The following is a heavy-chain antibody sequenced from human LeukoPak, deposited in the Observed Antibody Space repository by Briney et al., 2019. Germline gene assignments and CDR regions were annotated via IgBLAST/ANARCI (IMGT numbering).Heavy chain of an antibody. V-gene: IGHV1-2*02. D-gene: IGHD2-8*02. Sequence: GASVKVSCKASGCTFTGYYMHWVRQAPGQGLEWMGWINPNSGGTNYAQKFQGRVTMTRDTSISTAYMELSSLRSEDTAVYYCAKENTPYCIDYWGQGTLVTVSS. CDR3: AKENTPYCIDY. J-gene: IGHJ4*02. CDR2: INPNSGGT. CDR1: GCTFTGYY.